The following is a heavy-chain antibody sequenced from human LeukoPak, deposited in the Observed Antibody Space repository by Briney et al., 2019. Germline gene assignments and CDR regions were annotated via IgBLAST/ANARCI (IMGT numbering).Heavy chain of an antibody. J-gene: IGHJ4*02. Sequence: PSETLSLTCTVSGGSISSGDYYWSWIRQPPGKGLEWIGYIYYSGSTYYNPSLKSRVTISVDTSKNQFSLKLSSVTAADTAVYYCASAIVANYYGNGDVAPRHYFDYWGTRTLVTASS. D-gene: IGHD5-12*01. V-gene: IGHV4-30-4*01. CDR1: GGSISSGDYY. CDR2: IYYSGST. CDR3: ASAIVANYYGNGDVAPRHYFDY.